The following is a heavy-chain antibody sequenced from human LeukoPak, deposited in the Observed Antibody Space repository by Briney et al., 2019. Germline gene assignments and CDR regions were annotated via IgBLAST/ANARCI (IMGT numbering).Heavy chain of an antibody. Sequence: ASVKVSCKASGYTFTSYDINWVRQATGQGLEWMGWMNPNSGNTGYAQKFQGRVTITRNTSISTAYMELSSLRSEDTAAYYCARVQESYSSSRDWYFDLWGRGTLVTVSS. J-gene: IGHJ2*01. V-gene: IGHV1-8*03. D-gene: IGHD6-6*01. CDR3: ARVQESYSSSRDWYFDL. CDR2: MNPNSGNT. CDR1: GYTFTSYD.